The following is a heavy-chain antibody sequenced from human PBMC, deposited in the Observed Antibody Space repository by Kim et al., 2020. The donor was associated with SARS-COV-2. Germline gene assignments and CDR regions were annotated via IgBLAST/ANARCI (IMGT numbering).Heavy chain of an antibody. CDR3: VKGGPGSPTDY. V-gene: IGHV3-23*05. J-gene: IGHJ4*02. CDR2: INKDDDLG. CDR1: GFTLANCA. D-gene: IGHD2-15*01. Sequence: GGSLRLSCAASGFTLANCAMTWVRQAPGKGLEWVSSINKDDDLGFYANTVKGRFTVSRDKSKNTLHLQMNSLRVEDTATYFCVKGGPGSPTDYWGQGTLVTVSS.